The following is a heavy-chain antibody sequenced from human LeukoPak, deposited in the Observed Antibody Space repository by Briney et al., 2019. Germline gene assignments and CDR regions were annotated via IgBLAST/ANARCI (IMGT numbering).Heavy chain of an antibody. CDR1: GFTFSSYW. V-gene: IGHV3-23*01. CDR2: ISGSGDNT. D-gene: IGHD3-22*01. Sequence: GGSLRLSCAASGFTFSSYWMSWVRQAPGKGLEWVSGISGSGDNTYYADSVKGRFTISRDNSKNTLYVQVNSLGTEDTAAYYCAKGSYYDSSGSFYFDYWGQGTLVTVSP. J-gene: IGHJ4*02. CDR3: AKGSYYDSSGSFYFDY.